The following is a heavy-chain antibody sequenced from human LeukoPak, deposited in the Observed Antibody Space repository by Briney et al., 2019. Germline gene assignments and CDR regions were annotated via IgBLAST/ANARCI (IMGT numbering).Heavy chain of an antibody. CDR2: ITAYSGNT. CDR1: GYSFTSHG. V-gene: IGHV1-18*01. J-gene: IGHJ4*02. Sequence: GASVKVSCKASGYSFTSHGISWVRQAPGQGLEWMGWITAYSGNTHYAQNLQGRVTMTTDTSTSTAYLELRSLRSDDTAMYYCAREPLSIWCSDTSCYPTFDYWGQGTLVTVSS. CDR3: AREPLSIWCSDTSCYPTFDY. D-gene: IGHD2-2*01.